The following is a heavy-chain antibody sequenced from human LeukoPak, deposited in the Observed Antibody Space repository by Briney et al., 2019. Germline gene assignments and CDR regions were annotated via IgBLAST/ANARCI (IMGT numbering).Heavy chain of an antibody. V-gene: IGHV3-23*01. CDR3: AKDDCSGGSCYSGHDH. J-gene: IGHJ4*02. Sequence: GGSLRLSCAASGFTFSNYAMSWVRQAPGKGLEWVSAISSSGGSTYYADSVKGRFTISRDNSKNALYLQMNSLRAEDTAVYYCAKDDCSGGSCYSGHDHWGQGTLVTVSS. CDR2: ISSSGGST. D-gene: IGHD2-15*01. CDR1: GFTFSNYA.